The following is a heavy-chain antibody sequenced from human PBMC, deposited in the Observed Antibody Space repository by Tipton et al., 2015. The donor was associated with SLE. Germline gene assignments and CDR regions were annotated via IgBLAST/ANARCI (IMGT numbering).Heavy chain of an antibody. CDR1: GFTFDEYA. D-gene: IGHD6-6*01. J-gene: IGHJ6*03. V-gene: IGHV3-74*01. CDR2: INSDGSST. CDR3: AGGLVHYYYYMDV. Sequence: GSLRLSCAASGFTFDEYAMHWVRQAPGKGLVWVSRINSDGSSTSYADSVKGRFTISRDNAKNTLYLQMNSLRAEDTAVYYCAGGLVHYYYYMDVWGKGTTVTVSS.